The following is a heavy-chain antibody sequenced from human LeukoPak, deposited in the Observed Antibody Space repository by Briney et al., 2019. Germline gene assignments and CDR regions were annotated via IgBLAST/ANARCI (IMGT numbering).Heavy chain of an antibody. V-gene: IGHV4-31*03. D-gene: IGHD1-26*01. CDR3: ARYSGNYRFFDY. CDR1: SGSISSYDYY. Sequence: SETLSLTCTVSSGSISSYDYYWTWIRQHPGKGLEWIGYIYHSGTTYYNPSLKSRVTISVDTSENQFSLELTAVTAADSAMYYCARYSGNYRFFDYWGPGTLVTVSS. CDR2: IYHSGTT. J-gene: IGHJ4*02.